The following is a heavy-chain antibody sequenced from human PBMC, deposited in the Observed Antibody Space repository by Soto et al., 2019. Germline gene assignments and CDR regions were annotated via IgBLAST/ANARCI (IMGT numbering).Heavy chain of an antibody. V-gene: IGHV1-2*04. CDR3: ARGRRIVVVPAATTRNWFDP. CDR1: GYTFTGYY. D-gene: IGHD2-2*01. J-gene: IGHJ5*02. Sequence: VSCKASGYTFTGYYMHWVRQAPGQGLEWMGWINPNSGGTNYAQKFQGWVTMTRDTSISTAYMELSRLRSDDTAVYYCARGRRIVVVPAATTRNWFDPWGQGTLVTVSS. CDR2: INPNSGGT.